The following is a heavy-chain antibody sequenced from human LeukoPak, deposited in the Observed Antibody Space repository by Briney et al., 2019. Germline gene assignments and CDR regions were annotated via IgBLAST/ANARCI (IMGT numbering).Heavy chain of an antibody. CDR2: IVVGSGNT. J-gene: IGHJ1*01. CDR3: ATAPYSSGSFQH. Sequence: SVKVSCKASGFTFTSSAVQWVRQARGQRLEWIGWIVVGSGNTNYAQKFQEGVTMTRDTSTSTVFLDLSSLRSEDTAVYYCATAPYSSGSFQHWGQGTLVTVSS. D-gene: IGHD3-22*01. V-gene: IGHV1-58*01. CDR1: GFTFTSSA.